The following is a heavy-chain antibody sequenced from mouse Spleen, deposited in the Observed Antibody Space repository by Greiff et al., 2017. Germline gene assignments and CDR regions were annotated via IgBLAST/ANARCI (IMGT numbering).Heavy chain of an antibody. V-gene: IGHV1-62-2*01. CDR1: GYTFTEYI. Sequence: VQLKESGAELVKPGASVKLSCKASGYTFTEYIIHWVKQRSGQGLEWIGWFYPGSGSIKYNEKFKDKATLTADKSSSTVYMELSRLTSEDSAVYFCARHEEGTGTFDYWGQGTTLTVSS. CDR2: FYPGSGSI. CDR3: ARHEEGTGTFDY. J-gene: IGHJ2*01. D-gene: IGHD4-1*01.